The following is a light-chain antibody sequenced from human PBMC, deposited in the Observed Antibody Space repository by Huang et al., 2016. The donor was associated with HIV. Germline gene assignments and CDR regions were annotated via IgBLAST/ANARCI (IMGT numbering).Light chain of an antibody. V-gene: IGKV1-9*01. J-gene: IGKJ2*01. CDR2: SAT. Sequence: IQLTQSPSSLASVGDSVTVTCRASQGIGSYLAWYQQKPGEAPKLLIYSATTLYNGGPSRFSGSGSGTDFTLTISSLQPEDFATYYCQQLSGSTYTFGQGTKLEIK. CDR3: QQLSGSTYT. CDR1: QGIGSY.